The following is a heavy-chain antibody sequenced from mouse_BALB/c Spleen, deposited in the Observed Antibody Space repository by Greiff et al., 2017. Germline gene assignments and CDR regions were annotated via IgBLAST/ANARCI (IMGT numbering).Heavy chain of an antibody. J-gene: IGHJ2*01. V-gene: IGHV14-3*02. D-gene: IGHD6-5*01. CDR3: ARKGAYPDYFDY. CDR2: IDPANGNT. Sequence: VQLKQSGAELVKPGASVKLSCTASGFNIKDTYMHWVKQRPEQGLEWIGRIDPANGNTKYDPKFQGKATITADTSSNTAYLQLSSLTSEDTAVYYCARKGAYPDYFDYWGQGTTLTVSS. CDR1: GFNIKDTY.